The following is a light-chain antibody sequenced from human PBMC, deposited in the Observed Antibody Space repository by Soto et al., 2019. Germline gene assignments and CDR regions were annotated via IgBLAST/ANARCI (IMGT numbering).Light chain of an antibody. Sequence: DIPMTQSPSTLSASVGDRVTITCRASQSIGDWLAWYQQKPGKAPKLLIYKASTLDSGVPSRFRGSGSGTDFTLIISSLQPDDFATYYCHQYNSYSPEWTFGQGTKVESK. CDR2: KAS. CDR1: QSIGDW. CDR3: HQYNSYSPEWT. V-gene: IGKV1-5*03. J-gene: IGKJ1*01.